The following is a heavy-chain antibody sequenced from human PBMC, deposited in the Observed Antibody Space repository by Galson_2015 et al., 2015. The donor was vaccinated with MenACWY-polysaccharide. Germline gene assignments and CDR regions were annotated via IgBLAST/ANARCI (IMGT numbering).Heavy chain of an antibody. V-gene: IGHV1-18*01. D-gene: IGHD6-19*01. Sequence: SVKVSCKASGYSFTTFGISWVRQAPGQGLEWMGWISAYNGNSHYAQDLQGRVTMTTETSTRTAYMELRSLTSDDTAVYYCTRDLGQLLGAGIFFDFWGQGTPVTVSS. CDR1: GYSFTTFG. CDR3: TRDLGQLLGAGIFFDF. J-gene: IGHJ4*02. CDR2: ISAYNGNS.